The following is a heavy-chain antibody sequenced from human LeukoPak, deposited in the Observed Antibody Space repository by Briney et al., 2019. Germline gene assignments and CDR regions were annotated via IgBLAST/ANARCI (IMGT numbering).Heavy chain of an antibody. V-gene: IGHV1-18*01. D-gene: IGHD3-16*01. CDR3: ARGAHTGSYGSLVYFDY. CDR2: ISAYSGNT. CDR1: GYTFTSYG. J-gene: IGHJ4*02. Sequence: GASVKVSCKASGYTFTSYGISWVRQAPGQGLEWMGLISAYSGNTNFAQKLQGRVTMTTDTSTSTAYMELRSLRSDDTAVYFCARGAHTGSYGSLVYFDYWGQGTLVTVSS.